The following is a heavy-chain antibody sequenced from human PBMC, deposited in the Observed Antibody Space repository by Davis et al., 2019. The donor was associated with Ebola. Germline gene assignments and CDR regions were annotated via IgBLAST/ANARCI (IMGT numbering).Heavy chain of an antibody. CDR3: AAGTVLGY. J-gene: IGHJ4*02. CDR2: ISYDGSNK. V-gene: IGHV3-30*03. Sequence: PGGSLSLSCAASGFTFSSYGMHWVRQAPGKGLEWVAVISYDGSNKYYADSVKGRFTISRDNSKNTLYLQMNSLRAEDTAVYVAAAGTVLGYWGQGTLVTVSS. D-gene: IGHD6-13*01. CDR1: GFTFSSYG.